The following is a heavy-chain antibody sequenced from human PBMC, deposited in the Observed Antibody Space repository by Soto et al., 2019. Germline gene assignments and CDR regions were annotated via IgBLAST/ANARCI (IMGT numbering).Heavy chain of an antibody. J-gene: IGHJ4*02. CDR1: GFTFNSYW. CDR2: INQDGGEK. V-gene: IGHV3-7*03. D-gene: IGHD4-17*01. CDR3: ARSWSRTTGADY. Sequence: GGSLRLSCAASGFTFNSYWMGWVRQAPGKGLEWVANINQDGGEKDYVDSVKGRFTISRDNAKNSLYLQMNSLRAEDTAVYYCARSWSRTTGADYWGQGTLVTVSS.